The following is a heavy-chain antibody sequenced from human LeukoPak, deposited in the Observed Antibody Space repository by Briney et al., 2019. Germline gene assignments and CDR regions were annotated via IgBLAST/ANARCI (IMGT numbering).Heavy chain of an antibody. D-gene: IGHD4-17*01. CDR1: GLTVNDNY. CDR2: IFPDGQT. V-gene: IGHV3-53*01. CDR3: ARANPVYGDFDY. Sequence: GGSLRLSCALSGLTVNDNYMSRVRQAPGKGLEWVSLIFPDGQTYYADFVRGRFSISRDMSRNILFLDMSSLRAEDTAVFFCARANPVYGDFDYWGQGTLVTVSS. J-gene: IGHJ4*02.